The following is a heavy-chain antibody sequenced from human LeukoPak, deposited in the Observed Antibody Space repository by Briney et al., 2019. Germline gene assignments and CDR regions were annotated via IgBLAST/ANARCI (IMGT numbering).Heavy chain of an antibody. CDR2: IYPGDSDT. CDR1: GYRFTIYW. V-gene: IGHV5-51*01. D-gene: IGHD3-16*01. Sequence: GESLKISFKGSGYRFTIYWIGCVRQIPGKGLEWMGIIYPGDSDTRYSPSFQGQVTISADKSISTAYLQWSSLKASDTAMYYCARRGEDPGPFDYWGQGTLVTVSS. CDR3: ARRGEDPGPFDY. J-gene: IGHJ4*02.